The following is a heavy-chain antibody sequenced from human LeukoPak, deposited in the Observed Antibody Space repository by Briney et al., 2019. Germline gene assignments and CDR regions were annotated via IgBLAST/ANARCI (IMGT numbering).Heavy chain of an antibody. D-gene: IGHD3-22*01. CDR3: ARDHDSNGYYSSMGI. V-gene: IGHV3-30*04. CDR2: ISYGGSDK. J-gene: IGHJ3*02. Sequence: GGSLRPSWAAPGFTSSSYAMHGVGQSPAKGREGWPVISYGGSDKYYADSVKGRFSISRDNSKNTVYLQMNSLRGDDTAVYYCARDHDSNGYYSSMGIWGQGTMVAVSS. CDR1: GFTSSSYA.